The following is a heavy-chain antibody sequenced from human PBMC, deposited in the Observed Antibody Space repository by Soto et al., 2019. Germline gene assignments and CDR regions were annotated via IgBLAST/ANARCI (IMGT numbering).Heavy chain of an antibody. Sequence: QVQLQQWGAGVLKPSETLSLTCGISGGAFSANYWSWIRQAPGKGLEWLGEINQSGHTEYNPSLKSRVSISADTSKMQYSLSLTSVTADDTAIYYCATGGLFSSWGQGTQVTVSS. D-gene: IGHD3-3*01. CDR3: ATGGLFSS. CDR2: INQSGHT. CDR1: GGAFSANY. V-gene: IGHV4-34*01. J-gene: IGHJ4*02.